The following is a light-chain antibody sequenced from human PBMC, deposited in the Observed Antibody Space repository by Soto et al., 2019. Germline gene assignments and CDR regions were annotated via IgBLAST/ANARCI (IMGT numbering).Light chain of an antibody. V-gene: IGLV1-44*01. Sequence: QSVLTQPPSASGTPGQRITISCSGSSSNIGSNTVNWYQQRPGTAPKLLIYGNDQRPSGVPDRFSGSRSAASASLAISGLQSEDEADYYCAIWDDSLNGFYVFGIGTQLTVL. J-gene: IGLJ7*01. CDR1: SSNIGSNT. CDR2: GND. CDR3: AIWDDSLNGFYV.